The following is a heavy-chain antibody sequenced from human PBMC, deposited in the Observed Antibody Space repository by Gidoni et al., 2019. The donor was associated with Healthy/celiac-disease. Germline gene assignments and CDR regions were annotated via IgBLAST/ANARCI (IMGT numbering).Heavy chain of an antibody. CDR2: MNPNRRNT. CDR3: ARVIGITIFGVVLNYYMDV. Sequence: QVQLVQSGAEVKKPGASVKVSCKASGYTFTSYDINWVRQATGQGLEWMGWMNPNRRNTGYAQKFQGRVTMTRNTSISTAYIELSSLRSEDTAVYYCARVIGITIFGVVLNYYMDVWGKVTTVTVSS. J-gene: IGHJ6*03. CDR1: GYTFTSYD. V-gene: IGHV1-8*01. D-gene: IGHD3-3*01.